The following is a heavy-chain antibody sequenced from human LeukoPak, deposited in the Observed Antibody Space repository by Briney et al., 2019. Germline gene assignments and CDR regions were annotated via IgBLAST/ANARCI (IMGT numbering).Heavy chain of an antibody. CDR3: AKSESLYGSGSWDFDY. J-gene: IGHJ4*02. Sequence: ASVKVSCKASGYTFTGYYMHWVRQAPGQGLEWMGWINPNSGGTNYAQKFQGRVTMTRDTSISTAYMELSRLRSDDTAVYYCAKSESLYGSGSWDFDYWGQGTLVTVSS. D-gene: IGHD3-10*01. CDR1: GYTFTGYY. CDR2: INPNSGGT. V-gene: IGHV1-2*02.